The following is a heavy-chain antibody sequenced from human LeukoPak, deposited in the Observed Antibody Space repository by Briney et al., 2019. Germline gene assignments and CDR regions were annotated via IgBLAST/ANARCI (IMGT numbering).Heavy chain of an antibody. D-gene: IGHD3/OR15-3a*01. J-gene: IGHJ4*02. CDR3: ARVWTTWGFDY. CDR2: IYDSGST. CDR1: GGSISSYF. Sequence: SETLSLTCTVSGGSISSYFWSWIRQPPGKGLEWIGYIYDSGSTNYNPSLKSRVAISVDTSKNQFSLKLSSVTAADTAVYYCARVWTTWGFDYWGQGTLVTVSS. V-gene: IGHV4-59*08.